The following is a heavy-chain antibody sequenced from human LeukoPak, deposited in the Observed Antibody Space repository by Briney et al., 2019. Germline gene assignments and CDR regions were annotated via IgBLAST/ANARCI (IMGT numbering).Heavy chain of an antibody. CDR3: ANGGTYSSGP. D-gene: IGHD3-22*01. J-gene: IGHJ5*02. Sequence: GGSLRLSCAASGFTFSNSWMSWVRQAPGKGLEWVATIKPDGSAQYYVDSVKGRFTISRDNAKNSLFPQINNLRAEDTAVYYCANGGTYSSGPWGQGTLVTVSS. CDR2: IKPDGSAQ. CDR1: GFTFSNSW. V-gene: IGHV3-7*01.